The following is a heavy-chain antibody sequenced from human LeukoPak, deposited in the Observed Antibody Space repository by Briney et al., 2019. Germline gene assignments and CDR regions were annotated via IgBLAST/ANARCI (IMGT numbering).Heavy chain of an antibody. CDR1: VYTFTGYY. Sequence: ASVKVSCKASVYTFTGYYMHWVRQAPGQGLEWMGWINLNSGGTNYAQKFQGRVTMTRDTSISTAYMELSRLRSDDTAVYYCARDEASSKANAFDIWGQGTMVIVSS. CDR2: INLNSGGT. D-gene: IGHD6-6*01. J-gene: IGHJ3*02. CDR3: ARDEASSKANAFDI. V-gene: IGHV1-2*02.